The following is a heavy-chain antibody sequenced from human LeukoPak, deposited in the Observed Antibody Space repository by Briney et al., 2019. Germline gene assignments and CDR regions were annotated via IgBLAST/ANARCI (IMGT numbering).Heavy chain of an antibody. CDR2: MSYGGQNE. D-gene: IGHD2/OR15-2a*01. Sequence: GGSLRLCCAASGLTFSGYDMHWVRQAPGKGPEWVAVMSYGGQNERYADSVKGRFTVSRDNPQNTVYLEMNSLRLEDTAVYYCARESPRTFGWRKYYGMDVWGQGTTVTVSS. V-gene: IGHV3-30*03. J-gene: IGHJ6*02. CDR1: GLTFSGYD. CDR3: ARESPRTFGWRKYYGMDV.